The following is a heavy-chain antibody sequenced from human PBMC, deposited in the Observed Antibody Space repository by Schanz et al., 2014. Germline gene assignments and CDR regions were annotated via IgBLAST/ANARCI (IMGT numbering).Heavy chain of an antibody. D-gene: IGHD5-12*01. CDR1: GGTFSSFG. CDR3: ARAFGGYDPAGALDY. CDR2: IIPIHGIV. J-gene: IGHJ4*02. V-gene: IGHV1-69*04. Sequence: QVQLVQSEAEVKKPGSSVKVSCKASGGTFSSFGINWVRQAPGQGLEWMGRIIPIHGIVNYAQRFQDRVRITADKSTSTAYMELSSLRSDDTAVYYCARAFGGYDPAGALDYWGQGTLVTVSS.